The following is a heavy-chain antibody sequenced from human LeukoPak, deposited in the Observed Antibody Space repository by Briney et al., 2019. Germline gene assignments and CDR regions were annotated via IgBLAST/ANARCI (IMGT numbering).Heavy chain of an antibody. V-gene: IGHV1-2*02. J-gene: IGHJ6*03. CDR1: GYTFTGYY. CDR2: INPNSGGT. CDR3: ARVTVTTSQHHYYYYYMDV. Sequence: ASVKVSCKASGYTFTGYYMHWVRQAPGQGLEWMGWINPNSGGTNYAQKFQGRVTMTRDTSISTAYMELSRLRSDDTAVYYCARVTVTTSQHHYYYYYMDVWGKGTTVTISS. D-gene: IGHD4-17*01.